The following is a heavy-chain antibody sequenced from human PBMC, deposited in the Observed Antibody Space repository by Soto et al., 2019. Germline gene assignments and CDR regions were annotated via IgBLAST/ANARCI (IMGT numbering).Heavy chain of an antibody. Sequence: KPSETLSLTCVVSGGSFSGYFWTWIRQSPRRGLEWIGEISHSGSRNYNPAFQSRVIISVDSSKNHVSLKLSSVTAADSATYFCARGLAYDRPITVAEPFDSWGQGTLVTVSS. V-gene: IGHV4-34*01. CDR3: ARGLAYDRPITVAEPFDS. CDR1: GGSFSGYF. CDR2: ISHSGSR. J-gene: IGHJ4*02. D-gene: IGHD6-19*01.